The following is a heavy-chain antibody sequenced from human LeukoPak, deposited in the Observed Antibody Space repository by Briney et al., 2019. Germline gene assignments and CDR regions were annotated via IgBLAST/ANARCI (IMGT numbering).Heavy chain of an antibody. CDR3: ARAVYLFDSSAFRY. CDR1: GYTFTSYD. J-gene: IGHJ4*02. D-gene: IGHD3-22*01. Sequence: ASVKVSCKASGYTFTSYDINWVRQATGQGPEWMGWMNPNSGNTGYAQKFQGRVTMTRDTSTTTAYLELSGLTSEDTAVYYCARAVYLFDSSAFRYWGQGTLVTVSS. V-gene: IGHV1-8*01. CDR2: MNPNSGNT.